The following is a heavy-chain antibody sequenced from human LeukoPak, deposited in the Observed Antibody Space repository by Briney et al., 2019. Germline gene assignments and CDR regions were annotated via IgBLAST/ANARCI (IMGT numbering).Heavy chain of an antibody. D-gene: IGHD2-21*02. CDR1: GGSISSYY. CDR3: ARAAYCGGDCYSAYDY. CDR2: IYYSGST. J-gene: IGHJ4*02. Sequence: PSETLSLTCTVSGGSISSYYWSWIRQPPGKGLEWIGYIYYSGSTNYNPSLKSRVTISVDTPKNQFSLKLSSVTAADTAVYYCARAAYCGGDCYSAYDYWGQGTLVTVSS. V-gene: IGHV4-59*01.